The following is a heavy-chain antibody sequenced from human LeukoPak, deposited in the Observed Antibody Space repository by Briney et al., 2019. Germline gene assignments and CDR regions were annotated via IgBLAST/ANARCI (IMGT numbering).Heavy chain of an antibody. CDR1: GFTFDDYA. D-gene: IGHD3-16*02. Sequence: GGSLRPSCAASGFTFDDYAMHWVRQAPGKGLEWISLITWDGGTTYYADSVQGRFTISRDNSKNSLFLQMDSLTTEDTALYYCAKDERPLGGIIVPFFGFHYWGQGTLVTVSS. J-gene: IGHJ4*01. V-gene: IGHV3-43D*03. CDR3: AKDERPLGGIIVPFFGFHY. CDR2: ITWDGGTT.